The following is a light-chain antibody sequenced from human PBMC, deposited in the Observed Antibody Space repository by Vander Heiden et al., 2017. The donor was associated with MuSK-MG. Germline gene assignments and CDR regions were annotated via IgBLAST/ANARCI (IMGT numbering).Light chain of an antibody. J-gene: IGLJ3*02. Sequence: QSALTQPAPVSGSPGQSMTISCTGTSGDVGSYNLVSWYQQHPANAPKLMIDERSKRPSGVSNCFSCSKSRNTASLTISGLQAEDEADYYCCSYSGSSTFVFGGGTKLTVL. V-gene: IGLV2-23*03. CDR2: ERS. CDR1: SGDVGSYNL. CDR3: CSYSGSSTFV.